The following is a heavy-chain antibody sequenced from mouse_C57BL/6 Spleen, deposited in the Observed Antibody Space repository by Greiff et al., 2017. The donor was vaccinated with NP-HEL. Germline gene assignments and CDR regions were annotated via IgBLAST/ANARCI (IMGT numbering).Heavy chain of an antibody. V-gene: IGHV3-6*01. CDR2: ISYDGSN. CDR3: AREITTVVADWYFDV. D-gene: IGHD1-1*01. CDR1: GYSITSGYY. J-gene: IGHJ1*03. Sequence: VQLQESGPGLVKPSQSLSLTCSVTGYSITSGYYWNWIRQFPGNKLEWMGYISYDGSNNYNPSLKNRISITRDTSKNQLFLKLNSVTTEDTATYYCAREITTVVADWYFDVWGTGTTVTVSS.